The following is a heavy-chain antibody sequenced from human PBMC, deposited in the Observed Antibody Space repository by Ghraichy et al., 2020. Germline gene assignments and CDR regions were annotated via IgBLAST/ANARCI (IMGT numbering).Heavy chain of an antibody. CDR2: IYYSGST. CDR3: ARDRIVATSKYYYYGMDV. V-gene: IGHV4-59*01. D-gene: IGHD5-12*01. J-gene: IGHJ6*02. Sequence: SETLSLTCTVSGGSISSYYWSWIRQPPGKGLEWIGYIYYSGSTNYNPSLTSRVTISVDTSKNQFSLKLSSVTAADTAVYYCARDRIVATSKYYYYGMDVWGQGTTVTVSS. CDR1: GGSISSYY.